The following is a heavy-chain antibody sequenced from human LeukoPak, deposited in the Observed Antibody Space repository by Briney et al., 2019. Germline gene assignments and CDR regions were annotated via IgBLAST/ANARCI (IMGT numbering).Heavy chain of an antibody. V-gene: IGHV4-59*08. CDR1: GGSISSYY. J-gene: IGHJ5*02. CDR2: IYYSGST. Sequence: SETLSLTCTASGGSISSYYWSWIRQPPGKGLEWIGYIYYSGSTNYNPSLKSRVTISVDTSKNQFSLKLTSVTAADTAVYYCARHGQDLAYNWFDPWGQGTLVTVSS. D-gene: IGHD3/OR15-3a*01. CDR3: ARHGQDLAYNWFDP.